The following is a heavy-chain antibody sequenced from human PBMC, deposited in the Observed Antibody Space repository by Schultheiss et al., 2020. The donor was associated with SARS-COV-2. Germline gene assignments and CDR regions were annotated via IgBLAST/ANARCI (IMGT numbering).Heavy chain of an antibody. CDR1: GFTFSDYY. V-gene: IGHV3-30*18. CDR2: ISYDGSNK. J-gene: IGHJ4*02. D-gene: IGHD5-12*01. CDR3: AKSGVGEGYSGYAFFDY. Sequence: GGSLRLSCAASGFTFSDYYMSWIRQAPGKGLEWVAVISYDGSNKYYADSVKGRFTISRDNSKNTLYLQMNSLRAEDTAVYYCAKSGVGEGYSGYAFFDYWGQGTLVTVSS.